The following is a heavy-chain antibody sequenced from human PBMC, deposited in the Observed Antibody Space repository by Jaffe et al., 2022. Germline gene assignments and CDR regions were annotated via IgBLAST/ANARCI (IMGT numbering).Heavy chain of an antibody. CDR3: ARRPDDCIGGVCPWFDP. Sequence: QVQLQQWGAGLLKPSETLSLTCGVHGGSFSGYYWSWIRQPPGEGLEWIGEINQSGRINYNPSLKSRVTISVDTSKNQFSLKLTSVSAADTAVYYCARRPDDCIGGVCPWFDPWGQGTLVTVSS. CDR1: GGSFSGYY. J-gene: IGHJ5*02. D-gene: IGHD2-8*02. CDR2: INQSGRI. V-gene: IGHV4-34*01.